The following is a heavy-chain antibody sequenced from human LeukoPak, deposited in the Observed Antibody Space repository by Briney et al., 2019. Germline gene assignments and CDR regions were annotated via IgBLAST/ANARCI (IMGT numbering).Heavy chain of an antibody. J-gene: IGHJ6*03. Sequence: GGSLRLSCAASGFTFSSYGMHWVRQAPGKGLEWVAVIWYGGSNKYYADSVKGRFTISRDNSKNTLYLQMNSLRAEDTAVYYCAKDSRRGYYYMDVWGKGTTVTVSS. V-gene: IGHV3-30*02. CDR1: GFTFSSYG. CDR2: IWYGGSNK. CDR3: AKDSRRGYYYMDV.